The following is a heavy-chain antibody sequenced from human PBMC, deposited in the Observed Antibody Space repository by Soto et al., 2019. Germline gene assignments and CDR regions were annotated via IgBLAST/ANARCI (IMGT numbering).Heavy chain of an antibody. J-gene: IGHJ3*02. V-gene: IGHV1-18*01. CDR2: LSTYREDR. CDR1: GYTFTKFG. Sequence: QVQLVQSGAEVKKPGASVKVSCKASGYTFTKFGISWVRQAPGQGLEWLGWLSTYREDRNYAQRVQDRVSMTTDTPSSTAYMELRTLISDDTAVYYCARISLGAAPTDACDIWGQGTMVTVSS. D-gene: IGHD1-26*01. CDR3: ARISLGAAPTDACDI.